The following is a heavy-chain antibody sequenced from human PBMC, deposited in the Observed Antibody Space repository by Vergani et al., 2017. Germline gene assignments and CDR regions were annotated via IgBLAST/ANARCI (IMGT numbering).Heavy chain of an antibody. CDR2: ISYDGSNK. CDR1: GFTFSSYG. Sequence: QVQLVESGGGVVQPGRSLRLSCAASGFTFSSYGMHWVRQAPGKGLEWVAVISYDGSNKYYADSVKGRFTISRDNSKKTLYLQMNSLRAEDTAVYYCASGSSDTTGTTIDMDYWGQGTLVTVSS. V-gene: IGHV3-30*03. J-gene: IGHJ4*02. D-gene: IGHD1-1*01. CDR3: ASGSSDTTGTTIDMDY.